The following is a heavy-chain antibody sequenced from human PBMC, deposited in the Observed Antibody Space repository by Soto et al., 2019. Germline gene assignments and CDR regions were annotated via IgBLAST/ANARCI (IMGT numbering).Heavy chain of an antibody. CDR3: ARGFYGDPPALDY. J-gene: IGHJ4*02. D-gene: IGHD4-17*01. Sequence: EVQLVESGGGLVQPGGSLRLSCAASGFTFSSYYMHWVRQAPGKGLVWISRIKTDGSFSSYADSVKGRFTISRDNARNTLFLQITSLSDEDTAVYYCARGFYGDPPALDYWGQGTLVSVSS. V-gene: IGHV3-74*01. CDR1: GFTFSSYY. CDR2: IKTDGSFS.